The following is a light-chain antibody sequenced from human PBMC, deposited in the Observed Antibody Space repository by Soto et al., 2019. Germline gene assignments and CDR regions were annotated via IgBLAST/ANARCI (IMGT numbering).Light chain of an antibody. J-gene: IGKJ2*01. Sequence: EIVMTQSPDTLPVSPGERATLSCWASQSVSTNMAWYQQKPGQPPRLLIYGASIRATGIPARFSGSGSETYFTLTISSLQPEDFAVYYCQQYSKWPPRTFGQGTKLEI. CDR2: GAS. CDR3: QQYSKWPPRT. CDR1: QSVSTN. V-gene: IGKV3-15*01.